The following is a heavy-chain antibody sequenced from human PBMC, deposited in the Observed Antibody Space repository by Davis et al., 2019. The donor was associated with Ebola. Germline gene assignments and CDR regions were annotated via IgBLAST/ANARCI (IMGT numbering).Heavy chain of an antibody. CDR1: GGSFTDYF. V-gene: IGHV4-34*01. Sequence: SETLSLTCAVYGGSFTDYFWSWIRQPPGKGLEWIGEINHSGSTNYNPSLKSRVTISVDTSKNQFSLKLSSVTAADTAVYYCARGAIFGVVRYYYYGMDVWGQGTTVTVSS. CDR3: ARGAIFGVVRYYYYGMDV. J-gene: IGHJ6*02. D-gene: IGHD3-3*01. CDR2: INHSGST.